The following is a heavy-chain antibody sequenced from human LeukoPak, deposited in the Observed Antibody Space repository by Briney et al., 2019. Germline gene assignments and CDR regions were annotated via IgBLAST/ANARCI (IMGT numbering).Heavy chain of an antibody. CDR3: ARDGGAAAAGLFYYYYMDV. CDR1: SGSISSSSYY. Sequence: SETLSLTCTVSSGSISSSSYYWGWIRQPPGKGLKWIGSIYYNGSTYYNPSLKSRVTISVDTSKNQFSLKLSSVTAADTVVYYCARDGGAAAAGLFYYYYMDVWGKGTTVTISS. CDR2: IYYNGST. J-gene: IGHJ6*03. D-gene: IGHD6-13*01. V-gene: IGHV4-39*07.